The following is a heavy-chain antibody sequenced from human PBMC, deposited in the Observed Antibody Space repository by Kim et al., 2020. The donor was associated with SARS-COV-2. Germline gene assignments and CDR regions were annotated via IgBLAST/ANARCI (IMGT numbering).Heavy chain of an antibody. D-gene: IGHD4-4*01. V-gene: IGHV4-34*01. CDR2: VDNRGRP. Sequence: SETLSLTCAVYGGSFSDFYRTWIRQSPGKGLEWIGEVDNRGRPKYNPSLRNRVSILIDTSKNEFSLRLDSVTAADTAVYYCARGPTRLQPDSWGHGTLVTVSS. CDR1: GGSFSDFY. J-gene: IGHJ5*01. CDR3: ARGPTRLQPDS.